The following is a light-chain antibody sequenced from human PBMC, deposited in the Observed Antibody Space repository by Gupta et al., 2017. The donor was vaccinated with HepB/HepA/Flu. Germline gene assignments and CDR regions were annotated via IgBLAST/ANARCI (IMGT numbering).Light chain of an antibody. CDR2: ATS. CDR3: QQTDTSPYT. CDR1: QKIFDY. V-gene: IGKV1-39*01. Sequence: IRMTQSPSSLSASVGDRVNMTCRASQKIFDYVNWYQQKPGRSPKLLIYATSILQTGVPSTFSGSGSGTIFTLTIASLQPEDFATYYCQQTDTSPYTFGQGTKIHIK. J-gene: IGKJ2*01.